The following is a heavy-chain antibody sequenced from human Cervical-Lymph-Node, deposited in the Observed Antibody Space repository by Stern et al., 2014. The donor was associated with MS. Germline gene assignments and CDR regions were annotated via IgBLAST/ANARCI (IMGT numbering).Heavy chain of an antibody. CDR2: IYPGEPDT. Sequence: EVQLVESGAEVKKPGESLKISCKGSGYSFATYWIGWVRQRPGKGLEWMGIIYPGEPDTRYSPSFQGQVTISADKSISTAYLHWSSLKASDTAMYYCARPGDDTAKYGLDVWGQGTTVTVSS. V-gene: IGHV5-51*03. D-gene: IGHD5-18*01. J-gene: IGHJ6*02. CDR3: ARPGDDTAKYGLDV. CDR1: GYSFATYW.